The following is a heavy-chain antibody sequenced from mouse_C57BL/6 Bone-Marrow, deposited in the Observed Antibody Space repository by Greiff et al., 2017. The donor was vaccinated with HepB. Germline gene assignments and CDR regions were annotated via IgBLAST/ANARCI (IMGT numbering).Heavy chain of an antibody. V-gene: IGHV1-54*01. J-gene: IGHJ4*01. CDR1: GYAFTNYL. CDR3: ARRVLRYAKDY. D-gene: IGHD1-1*01. Sequence: QVQLKQSGAELVRPGTSVKVSCKASGYAFTNYLIEWVKQRPGQGLEWIGVINPGSGGTNYNEKFKGKATLTADKSSSTAYMQLSSLTSEDSAVYFCARRVLRYAKDYWGQGPSVTVSS. CDR2: INPGSGGT.